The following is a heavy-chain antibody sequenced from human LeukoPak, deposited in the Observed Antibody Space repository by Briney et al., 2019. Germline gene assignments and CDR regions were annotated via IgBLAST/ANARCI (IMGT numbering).Heavy chain of an antibody. J-gene: IGHJ4*02. D-gene: IGHD2-15*01. Sequence: PSETLSLTCTVSGGSVSNNNYYWNWIRQPPGKGLERIGYIFYSGSTNYNPSLKSRVTISVDTSKNQFSLKLSSVTAADTAVYYCASLLGSYFDYWGQGTLVTVSS. V-gene: IGHV4-61*01. CDR3: ASLLGSYFDY. CDR1: GGSVSNNNYY. CDR2: IFYSGST.